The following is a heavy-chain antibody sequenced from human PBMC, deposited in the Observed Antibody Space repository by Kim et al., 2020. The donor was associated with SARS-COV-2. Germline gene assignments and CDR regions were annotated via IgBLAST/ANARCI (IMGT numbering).Heavy chain of an antibody. V-gene: IGHV3-30*04. CDR1: GFTFSSYA. D-gene: IGHD2-21*01. CDR2: ISYDGSNK. Sequence: GGSLRLSCAASGFTFSSYAMHWVRQAPGKGLEWVAVISYDGSNKYYADSVKGRFTISRDNSKNTLYLQMNSLRAEDTAVYYCARGIGLTRFDYWGQGTLVTVSS. J-gene: IGHJ4*02. CDR3: ARGIGLTRFDY.